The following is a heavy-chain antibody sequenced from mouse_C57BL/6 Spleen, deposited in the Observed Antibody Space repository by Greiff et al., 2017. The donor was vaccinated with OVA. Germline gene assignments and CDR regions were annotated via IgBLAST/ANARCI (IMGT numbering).Heavy chain of an antibody. CDR1: GYTFTSYW. D-gene: IGHD3-2*02. CDR2: INPSNGGN. J-gene: IGHJ3*01. CDR3: ARGEGSAGYAAY. Sequence: QVQLQQSGTELVKPGASVKLSCKASGYTFTSYWMHWVKQRPGQGLEWIGNINPSNGGNNYTEKFKSKATLTVDKSSSTAYMQLSSLTSEDAAVYYCARGEGSAGYAAYWGQGTLVTVSA. V-gene: IGHV1-53*01.